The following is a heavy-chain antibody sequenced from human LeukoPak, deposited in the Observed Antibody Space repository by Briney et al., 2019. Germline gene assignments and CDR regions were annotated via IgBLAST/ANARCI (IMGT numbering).Heavy chain of an antibody. CDR3: ARPYCSSTSCYAYFDY. CDR1: GFTFSSYG. V-gene: IGHV3-7*03. D-gene: IGHD2-2*01. Sequence: PGGSLRLSCAASGFTFSSYGMHWVRQAPGKGLEWVANIKQDGSEKYYVDSVKGRFTISRDNAKNSLYLQMNSLRAEDTAVYYCARPYCSSTSCYAYFDYWGQGTLVTVSS. J-gene: IGHJ4*02. CDR2: IKQDGSEK.